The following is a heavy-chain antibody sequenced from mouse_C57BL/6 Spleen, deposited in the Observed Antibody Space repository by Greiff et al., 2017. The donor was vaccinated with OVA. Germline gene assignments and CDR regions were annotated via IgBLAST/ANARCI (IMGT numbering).Heavy chain of an antibody. CDR2: IYPRSGNT. Sequence: VKLMESGAELARPGASVKLSCKASGYTFTSYGISWVKQRTGQGLEWIGEIYPRSGNTYYNEKFKGKATLTADKSSSTAYMELRSLTSEDSAVYFCARHYGDDGWFAYWGQGTLVTVSA. V-gene: IGHV1-81*01. CDR3: ARHYGDDGWFAY. CDR1: GYTFTSYG. J-gene: IGHJ3*01. D-gene: IGHD2-2*01.